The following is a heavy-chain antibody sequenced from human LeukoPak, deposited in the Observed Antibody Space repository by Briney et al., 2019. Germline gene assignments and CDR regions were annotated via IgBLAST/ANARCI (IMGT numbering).Heavy chain of an antibody. CDR2: ISGSGGST. J-gene: IGHJ4*02. CDR3: AKDLPSYSSSSKIDY. Sequence: GGSLRLSCAASGFTFSSYAMSWVRQAPGKGLELVSAISGSGGSTYYADSVKGRFTISRDNSKNTLYLQMNSLRAEDTAVYYCAKDLPSYSSSSKIDYWGQGTLVTVSS. CDR1: GFTFSSYA. V-gene: IGHV3-23*01. D-gene: IGHD6-6*01.